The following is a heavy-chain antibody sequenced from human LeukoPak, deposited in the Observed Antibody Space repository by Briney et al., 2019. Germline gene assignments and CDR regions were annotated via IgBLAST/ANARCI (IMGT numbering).Heavy chain of an antibody. V-gene: IGHV4-39*01. Sequence: SETLSLTCTVSAGSISSSSYYWGWLRQPPGKGLEWIGSIYYSGSTYYNPSLKSRVTISVDTSKNQFSLKLSSVTAADTAVYYCASQYYYDSSGYSRRAFDIWGQGTMVTVSS. CDR1: AGSISSSSYY. CDR2: IYYSGST. D-gene: IGHD3-22*01. J-gene: IGHJ3*02. CDR3: ASQYYYDSSGYSRRAFDI.